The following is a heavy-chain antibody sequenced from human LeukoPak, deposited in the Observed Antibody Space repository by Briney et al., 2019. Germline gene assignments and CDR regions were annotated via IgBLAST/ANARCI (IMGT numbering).Heavy chain of an antibody. D-gene: IGHD5-24*01. Sequence: ASVKVSCKASGYTFTSYYMHWVRQAPGQGLEWMGIINPSGGSTSYAQEFQGRVTMTRDTSTSTVYMELSSLRSEDTAVYYCARDREREMATIPFDYWGQGTLVTVSS. CDR3: ARDREREMATIPFDY. J-gene: IGHJ4*02. CDR2: INPSGGST. CDR1: GYTFTSYY. V-gene: IGHV1-46*01.